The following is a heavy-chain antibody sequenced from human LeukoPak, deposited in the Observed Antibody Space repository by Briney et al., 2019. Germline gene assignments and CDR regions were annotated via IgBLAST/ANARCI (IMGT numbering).Heavy chain of an antibody. J-gene: IGHJ5*02. CDR3: ERGGWIAVAGAS. D-gene: IGHD6-19*01. CDR1: GYTFTGYY. V-gene: IGHV1-2*02. Sequence: SVTVSCKPSGYTFTGYYMHWVRQAPGPGLESMVWINPNTCCTNYAQKFQGRVTMTRDTSIGIASMELRRLSSEDTVVYYCERGGWIAVAGASWGQGNLVTVSS. CDR2: INPNTCCT.